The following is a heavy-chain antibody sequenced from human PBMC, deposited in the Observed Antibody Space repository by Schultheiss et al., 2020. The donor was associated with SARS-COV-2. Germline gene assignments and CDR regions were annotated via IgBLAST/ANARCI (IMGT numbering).Heavy chain of an antibody. CDR3: ARAGSGSYYPGGAYDYVWGSYRFLDY. Sequence: LSLTCAVSGGSISSGGYYWSWIRQHPGKGLEWIGYIYYSGSTYYNPSLKSRVTISVDTSKNQFSLKLSSVTAADTAVYYCARAGSGSYYPGGAYDYVWGSYRFLDYWGQGTLVTVSS. J-gene: IGHJ4*02. D-gene: IGHD3-16*02. CDR2: IYYSGST. V-gene: IGHV4-31*11. CDR1: GGSISSGGYY.